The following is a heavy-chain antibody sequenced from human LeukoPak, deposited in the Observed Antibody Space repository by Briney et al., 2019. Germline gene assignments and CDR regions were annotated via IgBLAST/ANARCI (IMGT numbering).Heavy chain of an antibody. V-gene: IGHV3-33*06. CDR3: AKDSAAYYDILTGYSGANDY. D-gene: IGHD3-9*01. Sequence: XCAXXGXXXXSYGMHWVRQAPGKGLEWVAVIWYDGSNKYYADSVKGRFTISRDNSKNTLYLQMNSLRAEDTAVYYCAKDSAAYYDILTGYSGANDYWGQGTLVTVSS. CDR2: IWYDGSNK. CDR1: GXXXXSYG. J-gene: IGHJ4*02.